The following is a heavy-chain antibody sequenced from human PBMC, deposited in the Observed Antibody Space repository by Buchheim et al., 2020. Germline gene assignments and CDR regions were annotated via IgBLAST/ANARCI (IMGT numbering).Heavy chain of an antibody. CDR3: ARADSGWYPDY. V-gene: IGHV4-59*01. D-gene: IGHD6-19*01. Sequence: QVQLQESGPGLVKPSETLSLTCTVSGGSISSYYWSWIRQPPGKGLEWIGYIYYSGSTNYNPSLQSRVTISVDTTKNQFSLKLSSVTAADTAVYYCARADSGWYPDYWGQGTL. J-gene: IGHJ4*02. CDR2: IYYSGST. CDR1: GGSISSYY.